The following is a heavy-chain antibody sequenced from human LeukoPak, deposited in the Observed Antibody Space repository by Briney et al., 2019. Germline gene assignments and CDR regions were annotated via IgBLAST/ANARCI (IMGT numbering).Heavy chain of an antibody. Sequence: GGSLRLSCAASGFTVSSNYMSWVRQAPGKGLEWVSVIYSGGSTYYADSVKGRFTISKDNSKNTLYLQMNSLKAEDTAVYYCARVEPITYYYGMDVWGQGTTVTVSS. J-gene: IGHJ6*02. CDR3: ARVEPITYYYGMDV. D-gene: IGHD1-14*01. CDR2: IYSGGST. CDR1: GFTVSSNY. V-gene: IGHV3-53*01.